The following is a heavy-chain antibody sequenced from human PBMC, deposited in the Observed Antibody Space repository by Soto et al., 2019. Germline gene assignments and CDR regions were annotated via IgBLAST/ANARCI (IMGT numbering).Heavy chain of an antibody. CDR1: GFTFSSYE. D-gene: IGHD1-26*01. CDR2: ISSSGGTI. Sequence: LRLSCAASGFTFSSYEMNWVRQAPGKGLEWVSYISSSGGTIYHAESVKGRFTISRDNAKNSLYLQMNSLRAEDTAVYYCARGPVIVYSGSPEAAFDIWGQGTMVTVSS. V-gene: IGHV3-48*03. J-gene: IGHJ3*02. CDR3: ARGPVIVYSGSPEAAFDI.